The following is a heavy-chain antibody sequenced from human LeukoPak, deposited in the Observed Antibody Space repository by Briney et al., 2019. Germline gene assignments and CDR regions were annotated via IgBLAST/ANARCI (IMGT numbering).Heavy chain of an antibody. Sequence: GGSLRLSCVASGFTFSSYEMNWVRQAPGKGLEWISYISSSGTTIYYADSVKGRFTISRDNAKNSLYLQMNSLRAEDTAVYYCARDREGYYTDYWGQGTLVTVSS. V-gene: IGHV3-48*03. CDR2: ISSSGTTI. J-gene: IGHJ4*02. CDR1: GFTFSSYE. D-gene: IGHD3-22*01. CDR3: ARDREGYYTDY.